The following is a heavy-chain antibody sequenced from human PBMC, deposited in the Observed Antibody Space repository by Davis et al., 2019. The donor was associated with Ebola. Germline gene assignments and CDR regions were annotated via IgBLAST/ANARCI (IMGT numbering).Heavy chain of an antibody. CDR2: INPNSGGT. CDR3: VASAGTVGKFDY. J-gene: IGHJ4*01. Sequence: ASVKVSCKASGYTFTGYYMHWVRQAPGQGLEWMGWINPNSGGTNYAQKFQGWVTITRDMSTSTSYLDLSNLRSEDTAVYYCVASAGTVGKFDYWGQGTRVTVSS. D-gene: IGHD1-14*01. V-gene: IGHV1-2*04. CDR1: GYTFTGYY.